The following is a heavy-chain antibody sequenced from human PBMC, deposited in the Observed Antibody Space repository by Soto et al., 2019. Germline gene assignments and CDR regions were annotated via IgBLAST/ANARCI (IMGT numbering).Heavy chain of an antibody. CDR3: ARASIAAAGYYLDY. CDR1: GFTVSTNY. J-gene: IGHJ4*02. D-gene: IGHD6-13*01. Sequence: EVQLVESGGGLIQPGGSLRLSCAASGFTVSTNYMSWVRQAPGKGLEWVSVIYSGGSTYYADSVKGRFTISRDNSKNTLYLQMNSRRSEDTAVYYCARASIAAAGYYLDYWGQGTLVTVSS. V-gene: IGHV3-53*01. CDR2: IYSGGST.